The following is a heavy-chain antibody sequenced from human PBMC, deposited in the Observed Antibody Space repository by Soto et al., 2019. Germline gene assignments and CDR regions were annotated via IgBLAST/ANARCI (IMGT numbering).Heavy chain of an antibody. Sequence: PSETLSLTCTVSGGSISSSSYYWGWIRQPPGKGLEWIGSIYYSGSTYYNPSLKSRVTISVDTSKNQFSLKLSSVTAADTAVYYCARRVVNATRQPYYFDYWGQGTLVPVSS. V-gene: IGHV4-39*01. CDR3: ARRVVNATRQPYYFDY. D-gene: IGHD2-21*01. J-gene: IGHJ4*02. CDR2: IYYSGST. CDR1: GGSISSSSYY.